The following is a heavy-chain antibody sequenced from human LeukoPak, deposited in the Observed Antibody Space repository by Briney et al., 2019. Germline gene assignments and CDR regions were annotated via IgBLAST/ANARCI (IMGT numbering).Heavy chain of an antibody. J-gene: IGHJ4*02. Sequence: SQTLSLTCAISGDSVSSNSAAWNWIRQSPSRGLEWLGRTYYRSKWYNDYAVSVKSRITINPDTSKNQFSLQLNSVIPEDTAVYYCAREGITIFGVVIVRRFDYWGQGTLVTVSS. CDR1: GDSVSSNSAA. V-gene: IGHV6-1*01. CDR2: TYYRSKWYN. D-gene: IGHD3-3*01. CDR3: AREGITIFGVVIVRRFDY.